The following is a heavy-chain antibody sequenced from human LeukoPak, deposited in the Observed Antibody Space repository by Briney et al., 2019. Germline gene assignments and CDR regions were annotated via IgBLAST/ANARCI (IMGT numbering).Heavy chain of an antibody. J-gene: IGHJ4*02. Sequence: GGSLRLSCAASGFTFSSYGMHWVRQTPGKGLEWVAVIWYDGSNKYYADSVKGRFTISRDNSKNTLYLQMNSLRAEDTAVYYCARGHYYGSASYYNPYYWGPGTLVTVSS. V-gene: IGHV3-33*01. D-gene: IGHD3-10*01. CDR1: GFTFSSYG. CDR3: ARGHYYGSASYYNPYY. CDR2: IWYDGSNK.